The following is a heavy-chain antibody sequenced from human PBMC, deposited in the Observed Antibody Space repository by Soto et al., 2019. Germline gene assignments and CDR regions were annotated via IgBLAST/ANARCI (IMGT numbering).Heavy chain of an antibody. D-gene: IGHD3-10*01. V-gene: IGHV1-69*13. CDR1: GGTFSSYA. CDR2: IIPIFGTA. CDR3: ARGTWFGDGYYGMDV. Sequence: ASVKVSFKASGGTFSSYAISWVRQAPGQGLEWMGGIIPIFGTANYAQKFQGRVTITADESTSTAYMELSSLRSEDTAVYYCARGTWFGDGYYGMDVWGQGTTVTVSS. J-gene: IGHJ6*02.